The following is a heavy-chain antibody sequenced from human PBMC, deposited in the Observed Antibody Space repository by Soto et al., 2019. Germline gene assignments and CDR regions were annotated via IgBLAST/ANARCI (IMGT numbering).Heavy chain of an antibody. CDR3: AKEMAGSYYSAYHFDY. D-gene: IGHD1-26*01. J-gene: IGHJ4*02. Sequence: PGGSLRLSCAASGFTFSSYGMHWVRQAPGKGLEWVALISYDGSQKYFGVSVKGRFTISRDNSKNTLYLEMNSLRGDDTALYYCAKEMAGSYYSAYHFDYWGQGTQVTVPQ. CDR2: ISYDGSQK. V-gene: IGHV3-30*18. CDR1: GFTFSSYG.